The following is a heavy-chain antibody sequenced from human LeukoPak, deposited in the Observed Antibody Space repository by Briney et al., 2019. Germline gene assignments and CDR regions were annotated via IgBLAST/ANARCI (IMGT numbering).Heavy chain of an antibody. V-gene: IGHV3-9*01. D-gene: IGHD6-13*01. J-gene: IGHJ3*02. CDR3: AKDIGSPASSSWYDAFDI. Sequence: PGGSLRLSRAASGFTFDDYAMHWVRQAPGKGLEWVSGISWNSGSIGYADSVKGRFTISRDNAKNSLYLQMNSLRAEDTALYYCAKDIGSPASSSWYDAFDIWGQGTMVTVSS. CDR2: ISWNSGSI. CDR1: GFTFDDYA.